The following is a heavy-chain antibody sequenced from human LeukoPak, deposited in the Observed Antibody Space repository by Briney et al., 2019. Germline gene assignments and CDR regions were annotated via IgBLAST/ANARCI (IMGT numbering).Heavy chain of an antibody. CDR2: IDKDGTT. CDR1: AFTLSINY. D-gene: IGHD3-10*01. CDR3: ANLWEF. Sequence: GGSLRLSCAGSAFTLSINYMSWVRQAPGKGLEWVSLIDKDGTTNYADSVKGRFTISRDNSKNTLYLQMNSLRAEDTAVYYCANLWEFGGLGTLVTVSS. V-gene: IGHV3-53*01. J-gene: IGHJ4*02.